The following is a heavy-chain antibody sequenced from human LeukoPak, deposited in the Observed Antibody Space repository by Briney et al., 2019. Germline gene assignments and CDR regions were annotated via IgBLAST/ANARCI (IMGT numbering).Heavy chain of an antibody. D-gene: IGHD5-24*01. CDR1: GYTFTNNF. Sequence: GSSVKVSCKASGYTFTNNFMHWVRQAPGQGLEWIGIINPSGDNTWYAQKFQGRVTMTRDMATSTDYLEVSSLRSEDTAVYYCARDNSLRDTAWWFDPWGQGTLVTVSP. J-gene: IGHJ5*02. CDR2: INPSGDNT. V-gene: IGHV1-46*01. CDR3: ARDNSLRDTAWWFDP.